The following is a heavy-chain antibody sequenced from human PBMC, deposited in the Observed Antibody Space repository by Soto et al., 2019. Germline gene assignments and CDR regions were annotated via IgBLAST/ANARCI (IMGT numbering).Heavy chain of an antibody. J-gene: IGHJ6*02. D-gene: IGHD3-3*01. Sequence: GGSLRLSCTFSGFTSDDFALTWVRQAPGKGLEWLGLVRSKTYDGAAEYAASVEGRFTISRDESTSTAFLQMNRLKTEDTAVYYCTRDGDFYGFDVWGQGTTVTVSS. CDR1: GFTSDDFA. V-gene: IGHV3-49*04. CDR3: TRDGDFYGFDV. CDR2: VRSKTYDGAA.